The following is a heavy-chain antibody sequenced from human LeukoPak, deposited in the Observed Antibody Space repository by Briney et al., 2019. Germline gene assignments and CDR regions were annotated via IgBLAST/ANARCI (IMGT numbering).Heavy chain of an antibody. D-gene: IGHD1-26*01. CDR1: GYTFTSYS. Sequence: ASVKVSCKASGYTFTSYSMHWVRQAPGQGLEWMGIINPSGGSTSYAQRFQGRVTMTRDMSMSTVYMELSSLRSDDTAVYYCARDSSGGYWSRNFFDYWGQGTLVTVSS. CDR3: ARDSSGGYWSRNFFDY. J-gene: IGHJ4*02. CDR2: INPSGGST. V-gene: IGHV1-46*01.